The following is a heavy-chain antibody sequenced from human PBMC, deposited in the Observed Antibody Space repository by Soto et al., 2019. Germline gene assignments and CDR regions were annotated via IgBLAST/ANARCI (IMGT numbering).Heavy chain of an antibody. Sequence: ASVKVSCKASGYTFTSYDINWVRQATGQGLEWMGWMNPNSGNTGYAQKFQGRVTMTRNTSISTAYMELSSLRSEDTAVYYCARGLPLYNWNYFDYWGQGTLVTVS. CDR1: GYTFTSYD. CDR3: ARGLPLYNWNYFDY. CDR2: MNPNSGNT. V-gene: IGHV1-8*01. J-gene: IGHJ4*02. D-gene: IGHD1-20*01.